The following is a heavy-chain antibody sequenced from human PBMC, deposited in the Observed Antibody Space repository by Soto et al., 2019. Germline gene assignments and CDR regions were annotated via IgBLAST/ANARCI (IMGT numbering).Heavy chain of an antibody. D-gene: IGHD6-13*01. J-gene: IGHJ4*02. V-gene: IGHV1-69*01. CDR2: IIPIFGTA. CDR3: ALAKRGYKLTAGQQRDY. Sequence: QVQLVQSGAEVKKPGSSVKVSCKASGGTFSSYAISWVRQAPGQGLEWMGGIIPIFGTANYAQKFQGRVTITAEECTSTAYMELSSLRSEATAVYYCALAKRGYKLTAGQQRDYWGQGTLVTVSS. CDR1: GGTFSSYA.